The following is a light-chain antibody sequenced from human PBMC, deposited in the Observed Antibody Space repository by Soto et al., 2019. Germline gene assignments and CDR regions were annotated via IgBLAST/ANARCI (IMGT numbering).Light chain of an antibody. CDR3: QQYNKWPLT. CDR1: QSVSNN. Sequence: EIVMTQSPATLSVSPGERATLSCRASQSVSNNLACYQQKPGQAPRLLIYFASTRATGIPARFSGSGSGTEVTLTISSLQSEDFAVYYCQQYNKWPLTFGGGTKVE. CDR2: FAS. V-gene: IGKV3-15*01. J-gene: IGKJ4*01.